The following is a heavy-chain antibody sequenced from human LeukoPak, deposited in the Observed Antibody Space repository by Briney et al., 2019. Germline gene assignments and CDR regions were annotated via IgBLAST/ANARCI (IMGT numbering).Heavy chain of an antibody. V-gene: IGHV1-2*06. D-gene: IGHD3-3*01. CDR1: GYTFTGYY. J-gene: IGHJ4*02. CDR2: INPNSGGT. CDR3: ARAYYDFWSGQATFDY. Sequence: ASVKVSCTASGYTFTGYYMHWVRQDPGQGLEWMGRINPNSGGTNYAQKFQGRVTMTRDTSISTAYMELSRLRSDDTAVYYCARAYYDFWSGQATFDYWGQGTLVAVS.